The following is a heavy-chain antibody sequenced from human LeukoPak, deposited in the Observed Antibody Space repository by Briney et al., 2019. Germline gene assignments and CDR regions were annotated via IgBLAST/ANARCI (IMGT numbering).Heavy chain of an antibody. D-gene: IGHD3-10*01. CDR1: GFTVSSNY. V-gene: IGHV3-53*01. CDR2: IYSGGST. Sequence: GGSLRLSCAASGFTVSSNYMSWVRQAPGKGLEWVSVIYSGGSTYYADSVKGRFTISRDNSKNTLYLQMNSLRAEDTAVYYCARDGGSGSSHYYYYYGMDVRGQGTTVTVSS. CDR3: ARDGGSGSSHYYYYYGMDV. J-gene: IGHJ6*02.